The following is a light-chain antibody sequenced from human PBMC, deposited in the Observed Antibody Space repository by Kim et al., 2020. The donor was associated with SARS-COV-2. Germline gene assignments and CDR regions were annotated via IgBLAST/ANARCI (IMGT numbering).Light chain of an antibody. J-gene: IGLJ2*01. CDR1: NSDICRYNY. Sequence: GQSVHISFSGTNSDICRYNYVPWYQNLPGRAPKLLIFDVSRRPSGVPDRCSASKSGNTASLTVAGLQAEDEADYYCSSYTVSNTLIFGGGTQLTVL. V-gene: IGLV2-8*01. CDR3: SSYTVSNTLI. CDR2: DVS.